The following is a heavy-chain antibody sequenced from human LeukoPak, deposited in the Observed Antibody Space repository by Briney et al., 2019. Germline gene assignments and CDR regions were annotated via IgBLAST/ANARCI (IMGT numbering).Heavy chain of an antibody. CDR1: GITFRSYA. CDR2: ISGSGDII. D-gene: IGHD6-19*01. Sequence: GESLRLSCAVSGITFRSYAMSWVRQAPGKGLEWVSGISGSGDIIYYADSIKGRFTVSRDNSKNTLHLQMNSLRAEDTALYYCAKDAIAVAGYFDSWGQGTLVTVSS. CDR3: AKDAIAVAGYFDS. J-gene: IGHJ4*02. V-gene: IGHV3-23*01.